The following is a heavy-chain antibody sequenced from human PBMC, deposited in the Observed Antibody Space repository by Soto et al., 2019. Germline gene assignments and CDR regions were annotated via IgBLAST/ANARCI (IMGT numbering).Heavy chain of an antibody. CDR2: ISAYNGNT. Sequence: SVKVSCKASGYTFTSYGISWVRQAPGQGLEWMGWISAYNGNTNYAQKLQGRVTMTTDTSTSTAYMELRSLRSDDTAVYYCARVESGFTIFGVVTYYYGMDVWGQGTTVTVSS. J-gene: IGHJ6*02. D-gene: IGHD3-3*01. CDR1: GYTFTSYG. CDR3: ARVESGFTIFGVVTYYYGMDV. V-gene: IGHV1-18*01.